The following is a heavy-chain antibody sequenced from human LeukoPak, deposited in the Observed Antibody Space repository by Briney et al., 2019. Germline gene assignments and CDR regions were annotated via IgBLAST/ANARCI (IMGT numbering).Heavy chain of an antibody. V-gene: IGHV3-9*01. Sequence: GGSLRLSCAASGFTFDDYAMHWVRQAPGKGLEWVSGISWNSGSIGYADSMKGRFTISRDNAKNSLYLQMNSLRAEDTALYYCAKATYDILTGFVDYWGQGTLVTVSS. J-gene: IGHJ4*02. CDR2: ISWNSGSI. D-gene: IGHD3-9*01. CDR3: AKATYDILTGFVDY. CDR1: GFTFDDYA.